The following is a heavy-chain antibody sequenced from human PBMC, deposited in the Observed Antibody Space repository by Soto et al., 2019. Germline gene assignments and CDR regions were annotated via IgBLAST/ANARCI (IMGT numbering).Heavy chain of an antibody. CDR2: ISYDGSNQ. D-gene: IGHD3-22*01. Sequence: QVQLVESGGGVVQPGRSLRVSCAASGFTFSNYAMHWVRQAPGKGLEWVAVISYDGSNQFYADSVKGRFTISRDSSKSTLYVQMNNLRDEDTAVYYCARDRVYYYARSGYYNFDYWGQGTLVTVSS. CDR1: GFTFSNYA. V-gene: IGHV3-30-3*01. CDR3: ARDRVYYYARSGYYNFDY. J-gene: IGHJ4*02.